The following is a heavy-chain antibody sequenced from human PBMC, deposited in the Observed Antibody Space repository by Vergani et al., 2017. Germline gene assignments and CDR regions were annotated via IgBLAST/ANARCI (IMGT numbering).Heavy chain of an antibody. CDR1: GFTFSSYG. V-gene: IGHV3-33*01. CDR3: ARGTYNPVVLMVYATHLDY. CDR2: IWYDGSNK. D-gene: IGHD2-8*01. Sequence: QVQLVESGGGVVQPGRSLRLSCAASGFTFSSYGMHWVRQAPGKGLEWVAVIWYDGSNKYYADSVKGRFTISRDNSKNTLYLQMNSLRAEETAVYYCARGTYNPVVLMVYATHLDYWGQGTLVTVSS. J-gene: IGHJ4*02.